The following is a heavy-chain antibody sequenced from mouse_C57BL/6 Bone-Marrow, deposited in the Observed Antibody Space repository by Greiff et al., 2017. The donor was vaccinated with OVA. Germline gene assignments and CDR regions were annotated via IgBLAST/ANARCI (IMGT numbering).Heavy chain of an antibody. D-gene: IGHD2-3*01. V-gene: IGHV7-3*01. CDR1: GFTFTDYY. Sequence: EVKLVESGGGLVQPGGSLSLSCAASGFTFTDYYMSWVRQPPGKALEWLGFIRNKANGYTTEYSASVKGRFTISRDNSQSILYLQMNALRAEDSATYYCARYAYDYFDYWGQGTTLTVSS. J-gene: IGHJ2*01. CDR2: IRNKANGYTT. CDR3: ARYAYDYFDY.